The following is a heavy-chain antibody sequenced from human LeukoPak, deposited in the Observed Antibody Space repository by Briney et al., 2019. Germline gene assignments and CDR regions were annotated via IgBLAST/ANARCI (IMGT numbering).Heavy chain of an antibody. V-gene: IGHV3-74*01. CDR3: ARVGSSLTYYFDF. D-gene: IGHD6-13*01. CDR1: GFTFSSYW. J-gene: IGHJ4*02. Sequence: GGSLRLSCAASGFTFSSYWMHWVRQAPGKGLVWVSRINSDGSSTSYADSVKGRFTISRDNAKNTLYLQMNSLRREDTAVYYCARVGSSLTYYFDFWGQGTLVTVSS. CDR2: INSDGSST.